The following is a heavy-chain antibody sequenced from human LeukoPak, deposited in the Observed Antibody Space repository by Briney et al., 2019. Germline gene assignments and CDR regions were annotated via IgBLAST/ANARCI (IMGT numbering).Heavy chain of an antibody. CDR2: IYHSGST. CDR1: GYSISSGYY. J-gene: IGHJ5*02. D-gene: IGHD6-13*01. CDR3: ARGLRDSSSWYEFSWFDP. Sequence: SETLSLTCTVSGYSISSGYYWGWIRQPPGKGLEWIGSIYHSGSTYYNPSLKSRVTISVDTSKNQFSLKLSSVTAADTAVYYCARGLRDSSSWYEFSWFDPWGQGTLVTVSS. V-gene: IGHV4-38-2*02.